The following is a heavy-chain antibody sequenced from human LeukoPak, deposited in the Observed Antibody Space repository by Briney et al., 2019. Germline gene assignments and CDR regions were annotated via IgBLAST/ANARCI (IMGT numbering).Heavy chain of an antibody. J-gene: IGHJ4*02. CDR1: GYTFSSYY. CDR2: INPSGGST. Sequence: ASVKVSCKASGYTFSSYYIHWVRQAPGQGLEWMGMINPSGGSTDYAQKFQGRVTMTRDTSTSTVYMELSSLRSEDTAVYYCARDGRRWLQQKGYFDYWGQGTLVTVSS. V-gene: IGHV1-46*01. D-gene: IGHD5-24*01. CDR3: ARDGRRWLQQKGYFDY.